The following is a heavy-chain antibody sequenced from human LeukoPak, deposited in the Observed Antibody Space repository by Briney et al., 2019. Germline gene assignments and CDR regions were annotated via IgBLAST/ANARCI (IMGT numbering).Heavy chain of an antibody. J-gene: IGHJ6*02. CDR2: IYTSGST. CDR3: VRIFGYYQESMDV. Sequence: SETLSLTCTVSGGSISSYYWSWIRQPAGKGLEWIGRIYTSGSTNYNPSLNSRVTISLDTSQNQFSLRLASVTASDTAVYYCVRIFGYYQESMDVWGPGITVTVSS. CDR1: GGSISSYY. V-gene: IGHV4-4*07. D-gene: IGHD3-3*01.